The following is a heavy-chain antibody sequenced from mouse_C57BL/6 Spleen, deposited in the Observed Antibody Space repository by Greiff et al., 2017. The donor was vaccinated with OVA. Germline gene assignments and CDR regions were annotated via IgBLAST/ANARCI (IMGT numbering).Heavy chain of an antibody. CDR1: GYTFTSYW. CDR2: IAPSDSYT. V-gene: IGHV1-69*01. D-gene: IGHD2-1*01. Sequence: QVQLQQPGAELVMPGASVKLSCKASGYTFTSYWMHWVKQRPGQGLEWIGEIAPSDSYTNYNQKFQGKSTLTVDKSSSTAYMQLSSLTSEDSAVYYCARNYDYAMYYWGQGTSVTVSS. CDR3: ARNYDYAMYY. J-gene: IGHJ4*01.